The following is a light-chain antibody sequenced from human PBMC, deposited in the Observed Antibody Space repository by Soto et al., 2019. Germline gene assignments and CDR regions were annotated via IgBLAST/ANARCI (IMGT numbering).Light chain of an antibody. CDR3: QQYNNWPPYT. CDR1: QSVSTN. Sequence: EIVMTQSPATLSASPGERATLSCRASQSVSTNLAWYQQKPGQAPRLLIYDASTMATGIPARFSVSGSGTEFTLTISGLQSEDFAVYYCQQYNNWPPYTFGQGTKLEI. CDR2: DAS. V-gene: IGKV3-15*01. J-gene: IGKJ2*01.